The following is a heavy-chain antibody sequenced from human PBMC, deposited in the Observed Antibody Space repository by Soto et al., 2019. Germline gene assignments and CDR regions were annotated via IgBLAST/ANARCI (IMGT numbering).Heavy chain of an antibody. CDR1: GFTFSDYE. D-gene: IGHD4-4*01. Sequence: EVQLVESGGGLVQAGGSLRLSCAVFGFTFSDYEMNWVRQAPGKGLEWVSYISNSGRDIYYAQSVKGRFTISRDNAKNSLYLQMNSLRAEDTAVYYCARDPEIYSGKFDFGLAVWGQGTTVTVSS. CDR3: ARDPEIYSGKFDFGLAV. J-gene: IGHJ6*02. V-gene: IGHV3-48*03. CDR2: ISNSGRDI.